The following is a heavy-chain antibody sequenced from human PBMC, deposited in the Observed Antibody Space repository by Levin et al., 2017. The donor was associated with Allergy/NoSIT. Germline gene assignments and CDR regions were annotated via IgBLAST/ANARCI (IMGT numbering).Heavy chain of an antibody. J-gene: IGHJ4*02. CDR2: ISYDGSNK. D-gene: IGHD6-13*01. V-gene: IGHV3-30*18. CDR1: GFTFSSYG. Sequence: HPGGSLRLSCAASGFTFSSYGMHWVRQAPGKGLEWVAVISYDGSNKYYADSVKGRFTISRDNSKNTLYLQMNSLRAEDTAVYYCAKPRRTGYSILLFDYWGQGTLVTVSS. CDR3: AKPRRTGYSILLFDY.